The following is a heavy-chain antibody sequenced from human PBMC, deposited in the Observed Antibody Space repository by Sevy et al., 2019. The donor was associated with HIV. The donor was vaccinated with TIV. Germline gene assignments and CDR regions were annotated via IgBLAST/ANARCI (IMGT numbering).Heavy chain of an antibody. Sequence: GESLKISCAASGFTFSTYSMNWVRQAPGKGLEWVSYISSSRTMYYADSVKGRFTISRDNAKNSLYLQMNSLRDEDTAVYYCARGIVLVAATGFDYWGQGTLVTVSS. J-gene: IGHJ4*02. CDR2: ISSSRTM. V-gene: IGHV3-48*02. CDR1: GFTFSTYS. D-gene: IGHD2-15*01. CDR3: ARGIVLVAATGFDY.